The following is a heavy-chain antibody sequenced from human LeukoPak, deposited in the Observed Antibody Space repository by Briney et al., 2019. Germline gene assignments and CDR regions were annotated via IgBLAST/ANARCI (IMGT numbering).Heavy chain of an antibody. V-gene: IGHV5-51*01. D-gene: IGHD3-16*01. CDR1: GYKFTIYW. CDR3: VRGGSSYYFDY. Sequence: GESLKISCKGFGYKFTIYWIGWVRQMPGKGLEWMGIIYPGDSDTRYSPSFQGQVTMSVDKSISTAYLQWSSLKASDTAMYYCVRGGSSYYFDYWGQGTLVTVSS. J-gene: IGHJ4*02. CDR2: IYPGDSDT.